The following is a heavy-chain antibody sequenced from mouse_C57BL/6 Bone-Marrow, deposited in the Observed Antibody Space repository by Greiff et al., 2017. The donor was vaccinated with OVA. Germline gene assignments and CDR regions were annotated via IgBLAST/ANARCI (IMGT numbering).Heavy chain of an antibody. J-gene: IGHJ4*01. D-gene: IGHD1-1*01. CDR2: IYPRSGNT. V-gene: IGHV1-81*01. CDR3: ARKIYYYGSSYRAMDY. Sequence: QVQLKESGAELARPGASVKLSCKASGYTFTSYGISWVKQRTGQGLEWIGEIYPRSGNTYYNEKFKGKATLTADKSSSTAYMELRSLTAEDSAVYFCARKIYYYGSSYRAMDYWGQGTSVTVSS. CDR1: GYTFTSYG.